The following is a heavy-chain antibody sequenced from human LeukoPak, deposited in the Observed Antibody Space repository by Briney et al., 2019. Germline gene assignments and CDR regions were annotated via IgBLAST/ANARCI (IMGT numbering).Heavy chain of an antibody. D-gene: IGHD4-17*01. CDR2: IGSSGDIT. CDR3: ARDIDNGDYVVY. Sequence: PGGSLRLSCAASGFTFSSYAMSWVRQAPGMGLEWVSSIGSSGDITYYADSVKGRFTISRDNSTNTLYLQMNSLRAEDTAVYYCARDIDNGDYVVYWGQGTLVTVSS. CDR1: GFTFSSYA. V-gene: IGHV3-23*01. J-gene: IGHJ4*02.